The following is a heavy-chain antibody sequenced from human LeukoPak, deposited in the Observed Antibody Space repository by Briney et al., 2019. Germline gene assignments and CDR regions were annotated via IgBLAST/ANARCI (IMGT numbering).Heavy chain of an antibody. D-gene: IGHD3-3*01. V-gene: IGHV4-30-2*01. Sequence: PSETLSLTCAVSGGSISSGGYSWSWIRQPPGKGLEWIGYIYHSGSTYYNPSLKSRVTISVDRSKNQFSLKLSSVTAVDTAVYYCARENTIFGVGMDIWGQGTTVTVSS. J-gene: IGHJ6*02. CDR1: GGSISSGGYS. CDR2: IYHSGST. CDR3: ARENTIFGVGMDI.